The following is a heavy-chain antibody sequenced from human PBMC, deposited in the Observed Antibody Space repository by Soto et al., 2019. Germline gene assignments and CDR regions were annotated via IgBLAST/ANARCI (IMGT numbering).Heavy chain of an antibody. CDR1: GVSVSSGSYY. CDR3: AREGRAAAGTLEYYYGMDV. D-gene: IGHD6-13*01. Sequence: SETLSLTCTVSGVSVSSGSYYWSWIRQPPGKGLEWIGYIYYSGSTNYNPSLKSRVTISVDTSKNQFSLKLSSVTAADTAVYYCAREGRAAAGTLEYYYGMDVWGQGTTVTVSS. CDR2: IYYSGST. J-gene: IGHJ6*02. V-gene: IGHV4-61*01.